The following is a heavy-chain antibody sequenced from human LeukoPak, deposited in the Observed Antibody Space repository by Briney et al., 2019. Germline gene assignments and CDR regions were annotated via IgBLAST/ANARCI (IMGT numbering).Heavy chain of an antibody. D-gene: IGHD6-13*01. J-gene: IGHJ3*02. CDR3: ARDRNSNWYDGFDI. CDR1: GFTVSSNY. CDR2: IYSGGST. V-gene: IGHV3-53*01. Sequence: GGSLRLSCAASGFTVSSNYMSWVRQAPGKGLEWVSVIYSGGSTYYADSVRGRFTISRDNAKNSLYLRMNSLRDEDTAVYYCARDRNSNWYDGFDIWGQGTVVTVSS.